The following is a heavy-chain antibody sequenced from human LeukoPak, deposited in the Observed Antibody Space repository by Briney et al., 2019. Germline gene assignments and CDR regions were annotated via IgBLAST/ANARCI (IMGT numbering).Heavy chain of an antibody. CDR1: GYTFTSYD. CDR3: ARGVSSSGYYPELGY. J-gene: IGHJ4*02. Sequence: AASVKVSCKASGYTFTSYDINWVRQATGQGLEWMGWMNPNSGNTGYAQEFQGRVTMTRNTSISTAYMELSSLRSEDTAVYYCARGVSSSGYYPELGYWGQGTLVTVSS. V-gene: IGHV1-8*01. CDR2: MNPNSGNT. D-gene: IGHD3-22*01.